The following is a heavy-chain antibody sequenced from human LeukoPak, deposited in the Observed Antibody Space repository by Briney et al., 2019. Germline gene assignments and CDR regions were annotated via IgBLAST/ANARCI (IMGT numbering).Heavy chain of an antibody. CDR1: GFTFSSYW. CDR2: IKSDGSTT. D-gene: IGHD2-15*01. Sequence: GGSLRLSCAASGFTFSSYWMHWVRQAPGKGLVWVSRIKSDGSTTNYADSVKGRFTVSRDNAENTLYLQMNSLRVEDTAVYYCTRRVSTTRWFDPWGQGTLVTVSS. V-gene: IGHV3-74*01. CDR3: TRRVSTTRWFDP. J-gene: IGHJ5*02.